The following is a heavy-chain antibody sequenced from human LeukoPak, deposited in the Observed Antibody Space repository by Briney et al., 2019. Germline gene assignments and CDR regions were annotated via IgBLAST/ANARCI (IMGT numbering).Heavy chain of an antibody. D-gene: IGHD2-8*01. V-gene: IGHV4-59*07. J-gene: IGHJ4*02. CDR2: IYYSGST. CDR1: NGSISNYY. Sequence: PSDTLSLTCTVSNGSISNYYWPWIRQPPGKELEGIGYIYYSGSTNYNPSLESRVTISVDTSKDLFFLRLSSVTAADTAMYYCARVSYTYGPHDYWGQGTLVTVSS. CDR3: ARVSYTYGPHDY.